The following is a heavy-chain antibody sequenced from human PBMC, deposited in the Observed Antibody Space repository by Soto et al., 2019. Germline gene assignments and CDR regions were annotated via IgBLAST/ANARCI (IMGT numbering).Heavy chain of an antibody. V-gene: IGHV3-15*07. Sequence: EVQLVESGGGLVKPGGSLRLSCAASGFTFSNAWMNWVRQAPGKGLEWVGRIKRKTDGGTTDYAAPVKGRFTISRDDSKNTLYLQMNSLKTEDTAVYYCTTGYSYGYYYYGMDVWGQGTTVTVSS. J-gene: IGHJ6*02. CDR1: GFTFSNAW. CDR2: IKRKTDGGTT. D-gene: IGHD5-18*01. CDR3: TTGYSYGYYYYGMDV.